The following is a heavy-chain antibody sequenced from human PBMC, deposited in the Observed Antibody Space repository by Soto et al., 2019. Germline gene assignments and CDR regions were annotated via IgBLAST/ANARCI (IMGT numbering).Heavy chain of an antibody. CDR1: GFTFSSYD. V-gene: IGHV3-13*01. CDR3: TRGADGFDY. J-gene: IGHJ4*02. D-gene: IGHD3-16*01. CDR2: IGTAGDT. Sequence: EVQLVESGGDLVQPGGSLRLSCAASGFTFSSYDFHWVRQATGKGLEWVSGIGTAGDTYYAGSVKGRFIMSRENGKNSLYLQMNSQRAGDTAVYYCTRGADGFDYWGQGTLVTVSS.